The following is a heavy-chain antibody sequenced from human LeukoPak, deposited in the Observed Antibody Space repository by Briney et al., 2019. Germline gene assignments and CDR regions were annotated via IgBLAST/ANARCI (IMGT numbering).Heavy chain of an antibody. CDR1: GGSISSGSYY. CDR2: IYTSGST. Sequence: SQTLSLTCTVSGGSISSGSYYWSWIRQPAGKGLEWIGRIYTSGSTNYNPSLKSRVTISVDTSKNQFSLKLSSVTAADTAVYYCARGSNIVVVPAARYWFDPWGQGTLVTVSS. J-gene: IGHJ5*02. D-gene: IGHD2-2*01. CDR3: ARGSNIVVVPAARYWFDP. V-gene: IGHV4-61*02.